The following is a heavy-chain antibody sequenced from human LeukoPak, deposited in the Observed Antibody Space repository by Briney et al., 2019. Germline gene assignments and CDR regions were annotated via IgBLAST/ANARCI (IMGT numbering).Heavy chain of an antibody. Sequence: GGSLRLSCAASGFTFSSYAMHWVRQAPGKGLEWVAVISYDGSNKYYADSVKDRFTISRDNSKNTLYLQMNSLRAEDTAVYYCARDEESSGWYPFDYWGQGTLVTVSS. V-gene: IGHV3-30-3*01. J-gene: IGHJ4*02. CDR3: ARDEESSGWYPFDY. CDR2: ISYDGSNK. D-gene: IGHD6-19*01. CDR1: GFTFSSYA.